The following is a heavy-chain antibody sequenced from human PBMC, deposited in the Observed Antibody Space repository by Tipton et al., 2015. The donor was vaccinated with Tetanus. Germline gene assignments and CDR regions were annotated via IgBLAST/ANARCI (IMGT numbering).Heavy chain of an antibody. CDR1: GFIFSSYG. D-gene: IGHD1-26*01. CDR3: TTSGIVGSGYRVDY. V-gene: IGHV3-33*03. Sequence: AASGFIFSSYGIHWVRQAPGKGLEWVAVSWYDGTDKYYADSVKGRFTISRDDSKDTLFLQMNSLKTEDTAVYYCTTSGIVGSGYRVDYWGRGTLVTVSS. J-gene: IGHJ4*02. CDR2: SWYDGTDK.